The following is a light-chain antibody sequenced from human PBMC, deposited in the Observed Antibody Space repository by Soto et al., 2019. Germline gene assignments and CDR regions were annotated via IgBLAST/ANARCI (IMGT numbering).Light chain of an antibody. CDR3: QQYNSYPRT. CDR1: EDIGSS. CDR2: AAS. J-gene: IGKJ1*01. Sequence: DIQMTQSPSSLSVSVGDRVTITCRASEDIGSSLGWFQQKPGKAPKSLIYAASTLQVGVPSRFSSSGSGTDFILTISSLQPEDFATYYCQQYNSYPRTFGQGTKVEI. V-gene: IGKV1-16*01.